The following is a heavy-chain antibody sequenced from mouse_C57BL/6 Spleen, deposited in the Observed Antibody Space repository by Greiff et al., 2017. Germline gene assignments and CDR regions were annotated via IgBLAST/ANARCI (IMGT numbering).Heavy chain of an antibody. CDR1: GFTFSSYA. V-gene: IGHV5-9-1*02. CDR3: TRDLPYYGSSHWYFDV. CDR2: ISSGGDYI. Sequence: EVQLVESGEGLVKPGGSLKLSCAASGFTFSSYAMSWVRQTPEKRLEWVAYISSGGDYIYYADTVKGRFTISRDNARNTLYLQMSSLKSEDTAMYYCTRDLPYYGSSHWYFDVWGTGTTVTVSS. D-gene: IGHD1-1*01. J-gene: IGHJ1*03.